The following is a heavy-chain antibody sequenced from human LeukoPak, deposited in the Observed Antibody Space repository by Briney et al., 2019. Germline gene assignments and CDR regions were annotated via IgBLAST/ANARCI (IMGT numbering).Heavy chain of an antibody. D-gene: IGHD2-2*02. Sequence: GGSLRLSCAASGFTVSSNYMSWVRQAPGKGLEWVSRINDGGGGTSYADSVKGRFTISRGNSKNTLYLQMDSLRPEDTALYHCAKEGCSATNCYINFWGQGTLVTVSS. CDR1: GFTVSSNY. CDR3: AKEGCSATNCYINF. V-gene: IGHV3-23*01. CDR2: INDGGGGT. J-gene: IGHJ4*02.